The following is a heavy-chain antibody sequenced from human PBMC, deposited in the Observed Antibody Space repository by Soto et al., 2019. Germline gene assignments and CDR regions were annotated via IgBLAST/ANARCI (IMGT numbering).Heavy chain of an antibody. CDR1: NGSISTNGHY. V-gene: IGHV4-31*03. D-gene: IGHD6-19*01. CDR3: AREQWGFDS. Sequence: QVQLQESGPELVKSSQTLSLTCTVSNGSISTNGHYWTWIRQRPGKGLVWIAYIYYTGNSYYNPSLKSRLTISIDTSKNQFSLTLRSVTAADTAVYYCAREQWGFDSWGQGTLVTVSS. CDR2: IYYTGNS. J-gene: IGHJ4*02.